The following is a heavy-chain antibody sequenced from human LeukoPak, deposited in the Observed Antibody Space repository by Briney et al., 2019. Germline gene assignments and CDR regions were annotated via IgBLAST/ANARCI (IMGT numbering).Heavy chain of an antibody. CDR3: ARDVPPGGWYDY. CDR1: GGSISSYY. V-gene: IGHV4-59*01. J-gene: IGHJ4*02. CDR2: IYYSGST. D-gene: IGHD6-19*01. Sequence: SETLSLTCTVSGGSISSYYRSWIRQPPGKGLEWIGYIYYSGSTNYNPSLKSRVTISVDTSKNQFSLKLSSVTAADTAVYYCARDVPPGGWYDYWGQGTLVTVSS.